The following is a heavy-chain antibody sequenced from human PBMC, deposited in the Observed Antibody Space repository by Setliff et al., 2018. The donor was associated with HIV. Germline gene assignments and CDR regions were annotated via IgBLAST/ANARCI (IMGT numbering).Heavy chain of an antibody. Sequence: GGSLRLSCAATGFTFSSYVLHWVRQAPGKGLEWVAVMSTGGDIKIYADSVKGRFTISRDNSKNTLFLQMNSLRPEDTATYYCARELQWSRDSGREEDYWGQGTLVTVSS. D-gene: IGHD1-26*01. V-gene: IGHV3-30-3*01. CDR2: MSTGGDIK. J-gene: IGHJ4*02. CDR1: GFTFSSYV. CDR3: ARELQWSRDSGREEDY.